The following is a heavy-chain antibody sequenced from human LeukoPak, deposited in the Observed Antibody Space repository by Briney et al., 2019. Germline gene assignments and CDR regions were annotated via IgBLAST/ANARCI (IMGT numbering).Heavy chain of an antibody. CDR3: ARADYEYTFDY. CDR2: IYYSGST. CDR1: GGSISSYY. Sequence: PSETLSLTCTVSGGSISSYYWSWIRQPPGKGLEWIGYIYYSGSTNYNPSLKSRVTISVDTSKNQFSLKLSSVTAADTAVYYCARADYEYTFDYWGQGTLVTVSS. J-gene: IGHJ4*02. V-gene: IGHV4-59*08. D-gene: IGHD4/OR15-4a*01.